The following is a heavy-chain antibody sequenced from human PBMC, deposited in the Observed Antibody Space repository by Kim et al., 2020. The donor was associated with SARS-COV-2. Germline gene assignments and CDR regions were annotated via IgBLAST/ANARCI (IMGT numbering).Heavy chain of an antibody. V-gene: IGHV4-39*01. D-gene: IGHD3-22*01. J-gene: IGHJ4*02. Sequence: KSRVTISVDTSTNQFSLKLSSVTAADTAVYYCARQPTYYYDSSGYLYFDYWGQGTLVTVSS. CDR3: ARQPTYYYDSSGYLYFDY.